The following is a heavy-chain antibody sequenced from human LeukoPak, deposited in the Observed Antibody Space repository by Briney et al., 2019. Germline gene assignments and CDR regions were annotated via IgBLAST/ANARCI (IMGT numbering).Heavy chain of an antibody. CDR1: GLAFSSHW. J-gene: IGHJ6*02. V-gene: IGHV3-74*01. CDR3: AKVLRYCSSTSCYSYYYGMDV. Sequence: GGSLRLSCAASGLAFSSHWMHWVRQAPGKGLVWVSRITNDGSSTTYADSVKGRFTISRDNSKNTLYLQMNSLRAEDTAVYYCAKVLRYCSSTSCYSYYYGMDVWGQGTTVTVSS. D-gene: IGHD2-2*01. CDR2: ITNDGSST.